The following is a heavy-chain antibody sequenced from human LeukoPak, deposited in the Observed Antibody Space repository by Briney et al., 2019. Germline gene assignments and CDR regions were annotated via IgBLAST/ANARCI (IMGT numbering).Heavy chain of an antibody. J-gene: IGHJ4*02. CDR1: GGSISSYY. CDR2: IYHSGST. D-gene: IGHD2-21*02. CDR3: ARGQMGAVTAFGY. V-gene: IGHV4-59*12. Sequence: PSETLSLTCTASGGSISSYYWSWIRQPPGKGLEWIGEIYHSGSTNYNPSLKSRVTISVDKSKNQFSLKLSSVTAADTAVYYCARGQMGAVTAFGYWGQGTLVTVSS.